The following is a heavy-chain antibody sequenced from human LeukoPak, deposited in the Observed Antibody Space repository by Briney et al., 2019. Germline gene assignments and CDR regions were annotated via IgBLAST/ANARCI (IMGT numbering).Heavy chain of an antibody. J-gene: IGHJ4*02. CDR1: GFTFSGFA. CDR3: ARIDYESHD. V-gene: IGHV3-30*03. CDR2: ISYDGSNK. Sequence: GGSLRLSCAASGFTFSGFAMHWVRQAPGKGLEWVAVISYDGSNKYYADSVKGRFTISRDNSKNTLYLQMNSLRAEDTAVYYCARIDYESHDWGQGTLVTVSS. D-gene: IGHD4-17*01.